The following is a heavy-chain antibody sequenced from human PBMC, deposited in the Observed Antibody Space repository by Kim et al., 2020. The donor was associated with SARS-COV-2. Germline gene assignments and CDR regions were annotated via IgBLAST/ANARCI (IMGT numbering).Heavy chain of an antibody. CDR2: IYHSGST. CDR1: GGSISSSNW. V-gene: IGHV4-4*02. Sequence: SETLSLTCAVSGGSISSSNWWSWVRQPPGKGLEWIGEIYHSGSTNYNPSLKSRVTISVDKSKNQFSLKLSSVTAADTAVYYCARGGSPLGSPKYYFDYWGQGTLVTVSS. J-gene: IGHJ4*02. D-gene: IGHD5-12*01. CDR3: ARGGSPLGSPKYYFDY.